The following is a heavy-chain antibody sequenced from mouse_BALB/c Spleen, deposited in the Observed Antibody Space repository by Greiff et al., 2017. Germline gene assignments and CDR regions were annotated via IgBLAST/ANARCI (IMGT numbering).Heavy chain of an antibody. CDR3: ARDGGGFAY. CDR1: GFTFSSYA. CDR2: ISSGGSYT. Sequence: EVKLMESGGGLVKPGGSLKLSCAASGFTFSSYAMSWVRQTPEKRLEWVATISSGGSYTYYPDTVTGRFTISRDNAKNTLYLEMSSLRSEDTAMYYCARDGGGFAYWGQGTLVTVSA. J-gene: IGHJ3*01. V-gene: IGHV5-9-4*01.